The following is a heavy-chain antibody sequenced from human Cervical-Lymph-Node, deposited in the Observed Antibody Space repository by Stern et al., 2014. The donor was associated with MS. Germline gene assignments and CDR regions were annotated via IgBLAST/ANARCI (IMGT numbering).Heavy chain of an antibody. V-gene: IGHV1-18*01. D-gene: IGHD6-19*01. CDR1: GYTFTNYG. J-gene: IGHJ5*02. Sequence: QVQLVQSGAEVKKPGASVKVSCKASGYTFTNYGISWVRQAPGQGLEWMGWISGYNDDTNYVEKFQGRVTMTTDTSTSTAYMELRSLRSDDTAVYYCARDPHIAVAGTGGGFDRWGQGTLVTVSS. CDR3: ARDPHIAVAGTGGGFDR. CDR2: ISGYNDDT.